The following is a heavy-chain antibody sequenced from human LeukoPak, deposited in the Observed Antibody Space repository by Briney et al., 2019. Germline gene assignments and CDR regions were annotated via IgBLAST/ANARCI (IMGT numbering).Heavy chain of an antibody. CDR2: INHSGST. V-gene: IGHV4-34*01. Sequence: PSETLSLTCAVYGGSFSDYYWSWIRQPPGKGLEWIGEINHSGSTNYNPSLKSRVTISVDTSKNQFSLKLSSVTAADTAVYYCARDYCSSTSCYPYWGQGTLVTVSS. J-gene: IGHJ4*02. CDR3: ARDYCSSTSCYPY. D-gene: IGHD2-2*01. CDR1: GGSFSDYY.